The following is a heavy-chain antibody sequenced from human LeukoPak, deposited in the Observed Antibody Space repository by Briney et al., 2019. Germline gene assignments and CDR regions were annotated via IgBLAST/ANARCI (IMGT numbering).Heavy chain of an antibody. CDR2: IRYDGSNK. Sequence: GGSLRLSCAASGFTFNSYAMTWVRQAPGQGLEWVAFIRYDGSNKYYADSVKGRFTISRDNSKNTVYLQMNSLRAEDTAVYYCAAPGVPAATYYFDYWGQGTLVTVSS. D-gene: IGHD2-2*01. V-gene: IGHV3-30*02. CDR1: GFTFNSYA. J-gene: IGHJ4*02. CDR3: AAPGVPAATYYFDY.